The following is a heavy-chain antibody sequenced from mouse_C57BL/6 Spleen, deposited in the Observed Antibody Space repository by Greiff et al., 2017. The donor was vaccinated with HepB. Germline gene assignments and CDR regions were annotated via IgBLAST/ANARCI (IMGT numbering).Heavy chain of an antibody. CDR2: INYDGSST. Sequence: DVHLVESEGGLVQPGSSMKLSCTASGFTFSDYYMAWVRQVPEKGLEWVANINYDGSSTYYLDSLKSRFIISRDNAKNILYLQMSSLKSEDTTTYYCAREVYDGYSYYFDYWGQGTTLTVSS. J-gene: IGHJ2*01. CDR1: GFTFSDYY. D-gene: IGHD2-3*01. CDR3: AREVYDGYSYYFDY. V-gene: IGHV5-16*01.